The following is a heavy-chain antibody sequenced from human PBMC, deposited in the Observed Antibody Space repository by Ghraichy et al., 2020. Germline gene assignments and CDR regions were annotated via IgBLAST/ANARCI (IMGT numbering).Heavy chain of an antibody. J-gene: IGHJ5*02. V-gene: IGHV3-23*01. Sequence: GGSLRLSCTASGFPLSNYAMSWVRQTPGKGLEWVSSIEGGSVDSYYTDSVKGRFIISRDAPRNTLYLQMNSLRDEDPAVYYCAPDGVRADGLWNHIAPWGQGPLVTVSS. CDR3: APDGVRADGLWNHIAP. D-gene: IGHD1-1*01. CDR1: GFPLSNYA. CDR2: IEGGSVDS.